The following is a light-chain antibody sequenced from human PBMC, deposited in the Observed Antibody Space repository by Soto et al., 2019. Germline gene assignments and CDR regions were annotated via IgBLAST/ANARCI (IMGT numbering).Light chain of an antibody. CDR3: QPYSSSRT. J-gene: IGKJ1*01. V-gene: IGKV3-20*01. CDR2: GAS. Sequence: ESVLTQSPGTLSLSPGERATLACRASQTVSSNYLAWYQQKSGQAPRLLIYGASSRATGIPDRFSGSGSGTDFALNSSRLEPEDFAVYYCQPYSSSRTFGQGTKVEIK. CDR1: QTVSSNY.